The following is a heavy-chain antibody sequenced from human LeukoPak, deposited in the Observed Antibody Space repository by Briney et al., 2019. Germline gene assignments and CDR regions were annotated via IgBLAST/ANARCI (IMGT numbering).Heavy chain of an antibody. CDR2: IYHSGST. D-gene: IGHD5-24*01. Sequence: SETLSLTCTVSGYSISSGYYWGWIRQPPGKGREWIGSIYHSGSTYYNPSLKSRVTISVDTSKNQFSLKLSSVTAADTAVYYCARRDRLSNARAFDIWGQGTMVTVSS. V-gene: IGHV4-38-2*02. CDR3: ARRDRLSNARAFDI. J-gene: IGHJ3*02. CDR1: GYSISSGYY.